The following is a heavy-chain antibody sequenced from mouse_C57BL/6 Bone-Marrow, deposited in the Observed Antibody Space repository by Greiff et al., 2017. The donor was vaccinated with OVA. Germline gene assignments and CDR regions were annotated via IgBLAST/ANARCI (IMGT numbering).Heavy chain of an antibody. CDR1: GYTFTSYW. CDR2: IHPNSGST. Sequence: QVQLQQPGAELVKPGASVKLSCKASGYTFTSYWMHWVKQRPGQGLEWIGMIHPNSGSTNYNEKFKSKATLTVDKSSSTAYLHISSLTSENSAVYYCARGGGIYYDYDGYWGQGTTRTVSS. J-gene: IGHJ2*01. D-gene: IGHD2-4*01. CDR3: ARGGGIYYDYDGY. V-gene: IGHV1-64*01.